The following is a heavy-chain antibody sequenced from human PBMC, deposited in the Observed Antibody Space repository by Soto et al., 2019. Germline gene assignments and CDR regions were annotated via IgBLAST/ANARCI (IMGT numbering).Heavy chain of an antibody. CDR1: GGTFSSYA. J-gene: IGHJ4*02. CDR2: IIPIFGTA. D-gene: IGHD3-22*01. V-gene: IGHV1-69*13. CDR3: ARVGYYDSSGYYIFDY. Sequence: SVKVSCKASGGTFSSYAISWVRQAPGQGLEWMGGIIPIFGTANYAQKFQGRVTITADESTSTAYMELSSLRSEDTAVYYCARVGYYDSSGYYIFDYWGQGTLVTVSS.